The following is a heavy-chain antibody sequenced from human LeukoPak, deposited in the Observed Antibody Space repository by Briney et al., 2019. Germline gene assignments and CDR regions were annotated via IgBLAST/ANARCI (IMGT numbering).Heavy chain of an antibody. CDR1: GFTFDDYA. CDR3: AKSAMGTITRGAFDI. J-gene: IGHJ3*02. V-gene: IGHV3-9*03. CDR2: ISWNSGSI. Sequence: GGSLRLSCAASGFTFDDYAMRWVRHAPGRGLGWVSGISWNSGSIGYADSVKGRFTISRDNAKNSLYLQMNSLRAEDMALYYCAKSAMGTITRGAFDIWGQGTMVTVSS. D-gene: IGHD5-24*01.